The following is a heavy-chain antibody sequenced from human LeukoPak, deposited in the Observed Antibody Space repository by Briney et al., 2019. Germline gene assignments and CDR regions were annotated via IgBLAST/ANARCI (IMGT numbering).Heavy chain of an antibody. CDR1: GFTFSSYA. J-gene: IGHJ4*02. V-gene: IGHV3-23*01. CDR3: AKKANYVWGSYRNPFDY. Sequence: PGGSLRLSCAASGFTFSSYAMSWVRQAPGKGLEWVSAISGSGGSTYYADSVKGRFTISRDNSKNTLYLQMNSLRAEDTAVYYCAKKANYVWGSYRNPFDYWGQGTLVTVSS. CDR2: ISGSGGST. D-gene: IGHD3-16*02.